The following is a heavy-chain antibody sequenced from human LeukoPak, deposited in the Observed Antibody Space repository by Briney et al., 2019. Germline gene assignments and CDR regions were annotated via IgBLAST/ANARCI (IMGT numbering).Heavy chain of an antibody. CDR3: ARRGANSGSYSHFDL. CDR2: IYYSGST. D-gene: IGHD1-26*01. V-gene: IGHV4-59*01. CDR1: GGSISNYY. J-gene: IGHJ2*01. Sequence: SETLSLTCTVSGGSISNYYGNWLRQPPGQGLEWFGNIYYSGSTNYNHSLKSRVTISVDTSKNQVSLKLSSLTAADTAVYYCARRGANSGSYSHFDLWGRGTPVTVSS.